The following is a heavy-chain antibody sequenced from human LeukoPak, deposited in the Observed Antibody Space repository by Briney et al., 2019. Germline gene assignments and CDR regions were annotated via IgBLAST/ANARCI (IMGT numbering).Heavy chain of an antibody. V-gene: IGHV3-30-3*01. CDR1: GFTFSSYA. J-gene: IGHJ6*02. CDR2: ISYDGSNK. CDR3: ARGGGGYGSGSPLAYYYYYGMDV. D-gene: IGHD3-10*01. Sequence: TGGSLRLSCAASGFTFSSYAMHWVRQAPGKGLEWVAVISYDGSNKYYADSVKGRFTISRDNSKNTLYLQMNSLRAEDTAVYYCARGGGGYGSGSPLAYYYYYGMDVWGQGTTVTVSS.